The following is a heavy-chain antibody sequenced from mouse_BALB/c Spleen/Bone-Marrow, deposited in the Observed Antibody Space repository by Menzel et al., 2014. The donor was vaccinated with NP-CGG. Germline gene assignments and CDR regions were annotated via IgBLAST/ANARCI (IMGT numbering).Heavy chain of an antibody. D-gene: IGHD1-2*01. CDR3: ARPYYGLYAMDY. V-gene: IGHV2-9*02. J-gene: IGHJ4*01. CDR1: GFSLTNYG. Sequence: QVQLKESGPGLVAPSQSLSITCTVSGFSLTNYGVHWVRQPPGKGLEWLGVIWAGGSTNYNSALMSRLSISKDNSKSQVFLKMNRLQTDDTAMYYCARPYYGLYAMDYWGQGTSVTVSS. CDR2: IWAGGST.